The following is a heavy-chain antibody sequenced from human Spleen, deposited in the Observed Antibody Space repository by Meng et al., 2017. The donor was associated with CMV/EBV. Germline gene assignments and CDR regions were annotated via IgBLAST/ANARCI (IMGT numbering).Heavy chain of an antibody. V-gene: IGHV4-59*12. D-gene: IGHD3-10*02. CDR2: VYYSGTT. CDR1: GGSMSTYF. CDR3: AREEPILVGSAFIGGMDV. J-gene: IGHJ6*02. Sequence: GSLRLSCTVSGGSMSTYFWNWIRQPPGKGLEWIGYVYYSGTTNYNPSLKSRVTISVDTSKNQFSLKLSSVTAADTAVYYCAREEPILVGSAFIGGMDVWGQGTTVTVSS.